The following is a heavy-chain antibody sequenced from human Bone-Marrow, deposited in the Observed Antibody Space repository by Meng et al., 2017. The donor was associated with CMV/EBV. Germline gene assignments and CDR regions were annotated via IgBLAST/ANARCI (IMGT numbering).Heavy chain of an antibody. CDR3: ARVVMTTVTTGWFDP. Sequence: KVSCKASGYTFTDHYMYWVRQAPGQGLEWMGWINPNSGITYYAQKFQGRVTMTRDTSISTAYMELSRVRSDDTAVYYCARVVMTTVTTGWFDPWGQGTLVTVSS. CDR2: INPNSGIT. D-gene: IGHD4-11*01. CDR1: GYTFTDHY. J-gene: IGHJ5*02. V-gene: IGHV1-2*02.